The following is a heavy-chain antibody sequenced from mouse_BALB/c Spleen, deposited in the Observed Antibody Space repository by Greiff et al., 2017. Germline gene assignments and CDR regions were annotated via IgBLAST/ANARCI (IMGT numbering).Heavy chain of an antibody. CDR1: GYTFTSYW. CDR2: IYPVDGDT. J-gene: IGHJ4*01. V-gene: IGHV1-87*01. CDR3: ARRGSKYYAMAY. Sequence: QVQLQQSGAELARPGASVKLSCKASGYTFTSYWMQWVKQRPGQGLEWIGAIYPVDGDTRYTQKFKGKATLTADKSSSTAYMQLSSLASEDSAVYYCARRGSKYYAMAYWGQGTSVTVSS.